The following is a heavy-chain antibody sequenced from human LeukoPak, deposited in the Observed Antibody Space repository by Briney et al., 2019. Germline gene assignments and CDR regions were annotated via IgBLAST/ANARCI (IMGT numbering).Heavy chain of an antibody. J-gene: IGHJ4*02. CDR1: DYSISSGYY. D-gene: IGHD2-15*01. V-gene: IGHV4-38-2*02. CDR3: VRDRPAGSFDY. CDR2: MYHSGST. Sequence: SETLSLTCAVSDYSISSGYYWGWIRQPPGKGLEWIGSMYHSGSTSYSPSLKSRVTTSVDTSKNQFSLKLTSVTAADTALYYCVRDRPAGSFDYWGQGTLVTVSS.